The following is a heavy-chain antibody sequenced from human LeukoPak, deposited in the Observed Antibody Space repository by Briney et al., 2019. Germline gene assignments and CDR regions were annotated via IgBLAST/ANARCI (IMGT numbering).Heavy chain of an antibody. J-gene: IGHJ6*02. CDR3: ARDSRSNWSYSYYYYGMDV. D-gene: IGHD6-13*01. Sequence: GRSLRLSCAASGFTFSNYGMHWVRQAPGKGLEWVAVISYDGSNKYYADSVKGRFTISRDNSKNTLYLQMNSLRAEDSAVFYCARDSRSNWSYSYYYYGMDVWGQGTTVTVTS. V-gene: IGHV3-30*03. CDR1: GFTFSNYG. CDR2: ISYDGSNK.